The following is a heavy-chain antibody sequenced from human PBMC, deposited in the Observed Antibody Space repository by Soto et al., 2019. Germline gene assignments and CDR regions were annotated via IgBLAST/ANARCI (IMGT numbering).Heavy chain of an antibody. Sequence: GGSLRLSCAASGFTFSSYAMHWVRQAPGKGLEWVAVISYDGSNKYYADSVKGRFTISRDNSKNTLYLQMNSLRAEDTAVYYCARDTYYDSSGYYFDYWGQGTLVTVSS. V-gene: IGHV3-30-3*01. CDR1: GFTFSSYA. CDR3: ARDTYYDSSGYYFDY. J-gene: IGHJ4*02. CDR2: ISYDGSNK. D-gene: IGHD3-22*01.